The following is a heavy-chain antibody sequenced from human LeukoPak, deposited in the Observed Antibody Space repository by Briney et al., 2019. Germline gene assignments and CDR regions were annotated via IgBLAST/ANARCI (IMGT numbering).Heavy chain of an antibody. Sequence: GGSLRLSCAASGFTVRSNYMTWVRQAPGKGLEWVSVMYSGDSTYYDDSVKGRFTISRDNSKNTLYLQMNSLRAEDTAVYYCARDREYYYGSGKSYYGMDVWGQGTTVTVSS. CDR2: MYSGDST. CDR3: ARDREYYYGSGKSYYGMDV. CDR1: GFTVRSNY. D-gene: IGHD3-10*01. J-gene: IGHJ6*02. V-gene: IGHV3-53*01.